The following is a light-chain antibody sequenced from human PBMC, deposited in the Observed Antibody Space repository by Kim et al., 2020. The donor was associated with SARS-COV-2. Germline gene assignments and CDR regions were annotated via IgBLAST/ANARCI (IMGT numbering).Light chain of an antibody. V-gene: IGLV3-1*01. CDR3: QAWDSSTHVV. CDR2: QDS. Sequence: VSPGQTDRITCAGEKLGDEDVCWDKQKQDETPVLGMYQDSKRPTGSPERFSGSNAGNTATLTISGTQAMDEADDYGQAWDSSTHVVFGGGTQRTVL. J-gene: IGLJ2*01. CDR1: KLGDED.